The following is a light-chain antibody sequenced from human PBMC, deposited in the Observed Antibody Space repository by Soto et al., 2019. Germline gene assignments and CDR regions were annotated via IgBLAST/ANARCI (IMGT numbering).Light chain of an antibody. V-gene: IGLV2-14*03. J-gene: IGLJ1*01. CDR2: EVS. CDR1: SSDVGGYNF. Sequence: QSALTQRASVFGSPGQSITVSFTGTSSDVGGYNFVSWYQQHPGKAPKLMIYEVSSRPSGVSNRFSGSKSGNTASLTISGLQPEDEADYYCRSYTTTTSVVFGTGTKANVL. CDR3: RSYTTTTSVV.